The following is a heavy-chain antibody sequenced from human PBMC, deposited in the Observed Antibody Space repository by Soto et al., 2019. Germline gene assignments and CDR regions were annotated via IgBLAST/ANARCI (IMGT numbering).Heavy chain of an antibody. D-gene: IGHD6-13*01. J-gene: IGHJ6*02. V-gene: IGHV3-23*01. CDR2: ISGSGGST. CDR3: AKDGSSRDYYYGMDV. Sequence: GGSLRLSCAASGFTFSSYAMSWVRQAPGKGLEWVSAISGSGGSTYYADSVKGRFTISRDNSKNTLYLQMNSLRVEDTAVYYCAKDGSSRDYYYGMDVWGQGTTVTVSS. CDR1: GFTFSSYA.